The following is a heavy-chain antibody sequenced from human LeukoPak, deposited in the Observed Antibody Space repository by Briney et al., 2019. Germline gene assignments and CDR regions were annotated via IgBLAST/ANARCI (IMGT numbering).Heavy chain of an antibody. Sequence: ASVKVSCKASVYTFTIYDINWVRQAPGQGLEWMGWMNPNSGNTGYAQKFQGRVTMTRNTSISTAYMELSSLRSEDTAVYYCARGLAVAGTVGAVDYWGQGTLVTVSS. V-gene: IGHV1-8*01. CDR1: VYTFTIYD. CDR2: MNPNSGNT. D-gene: IGHD6-19*01. CDR3: ARGLAVAGTVGAVDY. J-gene: IGHJ4*02.